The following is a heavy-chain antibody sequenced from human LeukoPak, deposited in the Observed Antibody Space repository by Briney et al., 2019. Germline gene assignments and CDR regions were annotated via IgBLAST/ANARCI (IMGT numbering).Heavy chain of an antibody. V-gene: IGHV3-33*01. CDR2: IWYDGSKK. D-gene: IGHD6-19*01. CDR1: GFTFSSNG. CDR3: ARVSGDSSGWYYNDY. Sequence: GRSLRLSCAASGFTFSSNGMNWVRQAPGKGLEWVAVIWYDGSKKYYADSVKGRFTISRDNSKNTLDLQMNSLRAEDTAVYYCARVSGDSSGWYYNDYWGQGTLVTASS. J-gene: IGHJ4*02.